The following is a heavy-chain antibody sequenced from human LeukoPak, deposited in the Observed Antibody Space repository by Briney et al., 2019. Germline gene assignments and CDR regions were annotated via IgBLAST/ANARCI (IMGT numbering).Heavy chain of an antibody. Sequence: GGSLRLSYAASGFAFSNYGFHWVRQVPAKGLVWVAVIWSDGSKKYYADSVKGRFTISRDDSKNTLYLQMNSLRDEDTAIYYCARDRSLSAMEYWGQGTLVTVSS. CDR1: GFAFSNYG. V-gene: IGHV3-33*01. CDR2: IWSDGSKK. D-gene: IGHD5-18*01. CDR3: ARDRSLSAMEY. J-gene: IGHJ4*02.